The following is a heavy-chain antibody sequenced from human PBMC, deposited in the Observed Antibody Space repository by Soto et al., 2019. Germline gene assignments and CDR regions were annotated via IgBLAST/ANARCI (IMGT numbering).Heavy chain of an antibody. V-gene: IGHV1-69*06. CDR1: GGTFSSYA. Sequence: SVKVSCKASGGTFSSYAISWVRQAPGQGLEWMGGIIPIFGTANYAQKFQGRVTITADKSTSTAYMELSSLRSEDTAVYYCARAQEGAAAGTTRIYYYYCMDVWGQGTTVTVSS. CDR3: ARAQEGAAAGTTRIYYYYCMDV. CDR2: IIPIFGTA. J-gene: IGHJ6*02. D-gene: IGHD6-13*01.